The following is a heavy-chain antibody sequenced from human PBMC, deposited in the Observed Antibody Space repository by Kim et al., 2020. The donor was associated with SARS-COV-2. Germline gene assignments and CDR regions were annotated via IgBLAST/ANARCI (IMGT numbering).Heavy chain of an antibody. CDR1: GDAMNMIDNF. J-gene: IGHJ3*02. CDR2: MFYSGST. CDR3: ARDLRQQLMQGDAFDT. V-gene: IGHV4-39*07. Sequence: SETLSLTCTVSGDAMNMIDNFWGWVRQPPGKGLEWIGSMFYSGSTYYNPSLEGRVALSIDTSKSQFSLNLTSVTSADTAVYFCARDLRQQLMQGDAFDTWGQGTKVTVSS. D-gene: IGHD6-13*01.